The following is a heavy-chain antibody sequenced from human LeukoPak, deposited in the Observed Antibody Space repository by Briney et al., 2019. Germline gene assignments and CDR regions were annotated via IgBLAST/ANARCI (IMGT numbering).Heavy chain of an antibody. D-gene: IGHD6-13*01. CDR1: GGTFSSYA. Sequence: SVKVSCKASGGTFSSYAISWVRQAPGQGLEWMGGIIPIFGTTNYAQKFQGRVTITTDESTSTAYMELSSLRSEDTAVYYCARTHDSGYSSSWYYADVWGKGTTVTVSS. CDR2: IIPIFGTT. J-gene: IGHJ6*03. V-gene: IGHV1-69*05. CDR3: ARTHDSGYSSSWYYADV.